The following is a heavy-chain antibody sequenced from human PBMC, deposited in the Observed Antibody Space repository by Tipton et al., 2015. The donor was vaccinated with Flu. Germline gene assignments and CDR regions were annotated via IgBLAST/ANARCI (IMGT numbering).Heavy chain of an antibody. CDR1: GYTFSDYY. Sequence: QVQLVQSGAEVKKPGASEKISCQTSGYTFSDYYIHWVRQAPGHGLEWMGRINPNSGGSNYAQKFQDRVTMTRDTSITTAFMELSRLRPDDTAVYYCARRLEGYSSGLNNWFDPWGQGTPVTVSS. J-gene: IGHJ5*02. V-gene: IGHV1-2*06. CDR2: INPNSGGS. D-gene: IGHD6-25*01. CDR3: ARRLEGYSSGLNNWFDP.